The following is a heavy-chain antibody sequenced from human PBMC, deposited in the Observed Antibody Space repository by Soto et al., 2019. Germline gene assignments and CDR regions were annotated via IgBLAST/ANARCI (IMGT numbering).Heavy chain of an antibody. CDR3: ARWNSSSSLGTGAYYGMDF. CDR1: GYSFSGYG. CDR2: ISAGNGIT. D-gene: IGHD6-6*01. Sequence: QVQLVQSGAEVSKPGASVKVSCKASGYSFSGYGIHWVRQAPGQRPEWVGWISAGNGITKFSQPLQGRVAIIRDISASTAYMELTSLASGDPAVYYSARWNSSSSLGTGAYYGMDFWGQVVTVIVSS. J-gene: IGHJ6*02. V-gene: IGHV1-3*01.